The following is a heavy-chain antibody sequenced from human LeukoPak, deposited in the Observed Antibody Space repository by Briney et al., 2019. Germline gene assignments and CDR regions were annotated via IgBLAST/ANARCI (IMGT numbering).Heavy chain of an antibody. Sequence: PGGSLRLSCAASGFTFSSYGMHWVRQAPGKGLEWVAVISYDGSNKYYADSVKGRFTISRDNSKNTLYLQMNSLRAEDTVVYYCAKPLWVGGFDYWGQGTLVTVSS. D-gene: IGHD3-10*01. CDR3: AKPLWVGGFDY. V-gene: IGHV3-30*18. CDR1: GFTFSSYG. J-gene: IGHJ4*02. CDR2: ISYDGSNK.